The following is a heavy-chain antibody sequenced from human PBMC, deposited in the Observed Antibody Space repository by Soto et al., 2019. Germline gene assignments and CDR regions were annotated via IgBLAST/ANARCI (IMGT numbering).Heavy chain of an antibody. J-gene: IGHJ3*02. V-gene: IGHV3-7*01. CDR3: AAYHTSRHAAFDI. CDR2: MNEDANTK. CDR1: GFTFKTYW. Sequence: GGSLRLSCEMSGFTFKTYWMRWVRQAPGKGLEWLANMNEDANTKYYVDSVKGRFTILGDSAGNSLFLKMASLRAEDTAVYFCAAYHTSRHAAFDIWGRGTLVTVSS.